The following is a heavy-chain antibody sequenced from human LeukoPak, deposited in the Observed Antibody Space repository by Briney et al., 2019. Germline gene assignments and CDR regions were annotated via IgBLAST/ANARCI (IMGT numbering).Heavy chain of an antibody. Sequence: PGGSLRLSCAASGFTFSNYAMSWVRQAPGKGLEWVSAISGGGGSTYYAGSVKGRFTISRDNSKNTLYLQMNSLRAEDTAVYYCAKVPDSLGYCSGGCRRHFDYWGQGTLVTVSS. D-gene: IGHD2-15*01. J-gene: IGHJ4*02. CDR1: GFTFSNYA. V-gene: IGHV3-23*01. CDR2: ISGGGGST. CDR3: AKVPDSLGYCSGGCRRHFDY.